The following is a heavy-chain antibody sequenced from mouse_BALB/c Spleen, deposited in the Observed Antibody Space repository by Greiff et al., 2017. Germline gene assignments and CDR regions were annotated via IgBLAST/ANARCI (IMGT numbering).Heavy chain of an antibody. Sequence: EVMLVESGGGLVKPGGSLKLSCAASGFTFSSYAMSWVRQTPEKRLEWVASISSGGSTYYPDSVKGRFTISRDNARNILYLQMSSLRSEDTAMYYCARDDYDDGGFAYWGQGTLVTVSA. CDR1: GFTFSSYA. J-gene: IGHJ3*01. D-gene: IGHD2-4*01. V-gene: IGHV5-6-5*01. CDR3: ARDDYDDGGFAY. CDR2: ISSGGST.